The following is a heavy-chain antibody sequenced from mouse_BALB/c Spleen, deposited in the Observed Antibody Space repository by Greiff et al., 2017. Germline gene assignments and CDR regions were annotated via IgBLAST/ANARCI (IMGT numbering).Heavy chain of an antibody. CDR1: GYAFSSSW. J-gene: IGHJ3*01. D-gene: IGHD2-4*01. CDR3: AREGDYERFAY. CDR2: IYPGDGDT. V-gene: IGHV1-82*01. Sequence: VKVVESGPELVKPGASVKISCKASGYAFSSSWMNWVKQRPGQGLEWIGRIYPGDGDTNYNGKFKGKATLTADKSSSTAYMQLSSLTSVDSAVYFCAREGDYERFAYWGQGTLVTVSA.